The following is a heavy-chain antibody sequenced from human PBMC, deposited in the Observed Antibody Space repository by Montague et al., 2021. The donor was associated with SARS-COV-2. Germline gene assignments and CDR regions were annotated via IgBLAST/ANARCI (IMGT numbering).Heavy chain of an antibody. CDR1: GASISSGTYV. Sequence: TLSLTCTVSGASISSGTYVWNWIRHPAGKGLEWIGRIYTSGATNYNPSLKSRVTMSIDTSKNDFSLRLTSVTAADTAVYYCARSDSTTVTTWFLDLWGRGTLVTVSS. J-gene: IGHJ2*01. CDR2: IYTSGAT. CDR3: ARSDSTTVTTWFLDL. D-gene: IGHD4-17*01. V-gene: IGHV4-61*02.